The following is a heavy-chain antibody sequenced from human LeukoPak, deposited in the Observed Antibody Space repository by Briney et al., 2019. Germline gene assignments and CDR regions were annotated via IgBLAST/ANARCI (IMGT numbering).Heavy chain of an antibody. V-gene: IGHV5-51*01. CDR2: IYPGDSDT. CDR1: GYSFTSYW. Sequence: GEPLKISCKGSGYSFTSYWIGWVRQMPGKGLEWMGIIYPGDSDTRYSPSFQGQVTISADKSISTAYLQWSSLKASDTAMYYCARQYYYGSGSYGPGDYWGQGTLVTVSS. CDR3: ARQYYYGSGSYGPGDY. D-gene: IGHD3-10*01. J-gene: IGHJ4*02.